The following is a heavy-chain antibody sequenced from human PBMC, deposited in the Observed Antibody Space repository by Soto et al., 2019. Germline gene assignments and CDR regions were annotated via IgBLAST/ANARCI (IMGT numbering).Heavy chain of an antibody. CDR2: IFYSGST. CDR1: GGSISGSSHY. V-gene: IGHV4-39*01. D-gene: IGHD3-10*01. J-gene: IGHJ5*02. CDR3: ARHEELKRVGERFDP. Sequence: QMQLQESGPGLVKPSETLSLTCTVSGGSISGSSHYWGWIRQPPGKGLEWIGSIFYSGSTYYTPSLKSRVTITVDTSKNQFFLKLSSVTAADTALFYCARHEELKRVGERFDPWGQGTLVTVSS.